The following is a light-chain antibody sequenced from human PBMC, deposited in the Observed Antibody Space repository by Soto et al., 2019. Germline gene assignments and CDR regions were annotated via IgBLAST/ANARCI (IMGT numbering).Light chain of an antibody. CDR2: DIS. V-gene: IGKV3D-15*01. CDR3: QQRNNWPSTT. Sequence: ETVITQSPATLSVSPGERATLSCRASQSVSSNLAWYQQKPGQPPRLLIYDISTRATGIPTRFSGSGSGTEFTLPISSLEPEDFAVYYCQQRNNWPSTTFGPGTKVDIK. CDR1: QSVSSN. J-gene: IGKJ3*01.